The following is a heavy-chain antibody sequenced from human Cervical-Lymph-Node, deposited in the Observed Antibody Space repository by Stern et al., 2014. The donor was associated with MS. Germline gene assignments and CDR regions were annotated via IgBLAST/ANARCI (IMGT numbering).Heavy chain of an antibody. J-gene: IGHJ6*02. CDR1: GGSISSYY. CDR3: ARDRAPPPYYGSGMTEGIDV. D-gene: IGHD3-10*01. V-gene: IGHV4-59*01. CDR2: IYYSGST. Sequence: QVQLQESGPGLVKPSETLSLTCTVSGGSISSYYWSWIRQPPGKGLEWIGYIYYSGSTNYNPSLKSRVTISVDTSKNQFSLKLSSVTAADTAVYYCARDRAPPPYYGSGMTEGIDVWGQGTTVTVSS.